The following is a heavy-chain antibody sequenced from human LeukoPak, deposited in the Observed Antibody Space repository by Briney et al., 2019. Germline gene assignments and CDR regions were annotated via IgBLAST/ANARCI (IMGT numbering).Heavy chain of an antibody. CDR3: ARLNGCCSSSSCYMSAFDY. D-gene: IGHD2-2*02. Sequence: GESLKISCKGSGYSFTSYWDAWVRQLPGKGLEWMGIIYPGDSDTRYSPSFQGQVTMSADKSISTAYLQWSSLKASDTAMYYCARLNGCCSSSSCYMSAFDYWGQGTLVTVSS. CDR2: IYPGDSDT. CDR1: GYSFTSYW. J-gene: IGHJ4*02. V-gene: IGHV5-51*01.